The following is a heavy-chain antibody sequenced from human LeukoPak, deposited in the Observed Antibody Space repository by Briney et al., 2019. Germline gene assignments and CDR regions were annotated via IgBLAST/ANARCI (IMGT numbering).Heavy chain of an antibody. V-gene: IGHV4-39*07. Sequence: SETLSLTCAVSGGSISSNSYYWGWIRQPPGKGLEWIGSIYYSGSTYYNPSLKSRVTISVDTSKNQFSLKLSSVTAADTAVYYCARASSGYSYGYYYYYMDVWGKGTTVTVSS. CDR2: IYYSGST. J-gene: IGHJ6*03. D-gene: IGHD5-18*01. CDR1: GGSISSNSYY. CDR3: ARASSGYSYGYYYYYMDV.